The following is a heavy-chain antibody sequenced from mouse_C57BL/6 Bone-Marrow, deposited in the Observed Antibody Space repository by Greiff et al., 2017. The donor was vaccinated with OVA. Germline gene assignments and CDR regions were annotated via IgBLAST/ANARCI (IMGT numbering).Heavy chain of an antibody. D-gene: IGHD1-1*01. CDR3: ARSRTTVVPNYFDY. J-gene: IGHJ2*01. V-gene: IGHV1-72*01. Sequence: QVKLKQPGAELVKPGASVKLSCKASGYTFTSYWMHWVKQRPGRGLEWIGRIDPNSGGTKYNEKFKSKATLTVDKPSSTAYMQLSSLTSEDSAVYYCARSRTTVVPNYFDYWGQGTTLTVSS. CDR1: GYTFTSYW. CDR2: IDPNSGGT.